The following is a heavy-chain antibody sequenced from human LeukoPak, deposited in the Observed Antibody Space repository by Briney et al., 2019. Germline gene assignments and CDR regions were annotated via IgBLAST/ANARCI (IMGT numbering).Heavy chain of an antibody. CDR3: TRDQTPYY. J-gene: IGHJ4*02. CDR2: IASETYGGTA. V-gene: IGHV3-49*04. Sequence: GGSLRLSCTASGFTFGDYAMTWVRQAPGKGLEWVGFIASETYGGTAEYAASVKGRFTISRDDSKSIAYLRMNSLKTEDTAVYYCTRDQTPYYWGQGTLVTVSS. CDR1: GFTFGDYA.